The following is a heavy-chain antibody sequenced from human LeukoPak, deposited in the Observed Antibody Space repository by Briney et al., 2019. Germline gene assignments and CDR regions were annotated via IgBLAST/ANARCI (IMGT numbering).Heavy chain of an antibody. CDR1: GFTFDDYA. D-gene: IGHD2-2*01. V-gene: IGHV3-9*01. J-gene: IGHJ4*02. CDR2: ISWNSGSI. CDR3: ARGGYCSSTSCSEEDYFDY. Sequence: GGSLRLSCAASGFTFDDYAMHWVRQAPGKGLEWVSGISWNSGSIGYADSVKGRFTISRDNAKNSLYLQMNSLRVEDTAVYYCARGGYCSSTSCSEEDYFDYWGQGTLVTVSS.